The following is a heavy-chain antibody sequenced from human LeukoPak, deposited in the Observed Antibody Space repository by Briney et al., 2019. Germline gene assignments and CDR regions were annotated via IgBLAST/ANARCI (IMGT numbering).Heavy chain of an antibody. Sequence: ASVKVSCKASGYTFTGYYMHCVRQAPGQGLEWMGWINPNSGGTNYAQKFQGRVTMTRDTSISTAYIELSRLRSGDTAVYYCARAYSGSPRYYYYYGMDVWGQGTTVTVSS. V-gene: IGHV1-2*02. J-gene: IGHJ6*02. CDR2: INPNSGGT. D-gene: IGHD1-26*01. CDR1: GYTFTGYY. CDR3: ARAYSGSPRYYYYYGMDV.